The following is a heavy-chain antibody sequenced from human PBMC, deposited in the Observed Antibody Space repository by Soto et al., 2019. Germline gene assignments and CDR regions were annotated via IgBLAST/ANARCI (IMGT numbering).Heavy chain of an antibody. CDR2: IIFTFNTA. D-gene: IGHD2-21*01. CDR1: GGTFNGYI. Sequence: QVQLVQSGAEVKKPGSSVKVSCKPSGGTFNGYIITWVRQAPGQGLEWIGGIIFTFNTANYAEKFQGRVSLSADQGTSTAYIELTSLTSEDTAVFYCARGLVVEPGVFDFWGQGTLVSVSS. J-gene: IGHJ4*02. CDR3: ARGLVVEPGVFDF. V-gene: IGHV1-69*01.